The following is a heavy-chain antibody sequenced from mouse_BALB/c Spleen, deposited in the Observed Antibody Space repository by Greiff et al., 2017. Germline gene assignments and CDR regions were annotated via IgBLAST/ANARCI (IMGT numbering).Heavy chain of an antibody. V-gene: IGHV1-26*01. CDR1: GYSFTGYY. Sequence: EVQLQQSGPELVKPGASVKISCKASGYSFTGYYMHWVKQSHVKSLEWIGRINPYNGATSYNQNFKDKASLTVDKSSSTAYMELHSLTSEDSAVYYCARGGNYGFDDWGQGTTLTVSS. CDR2: INPYNGAT. D-gene: IGHD2-1*01. CDR3: ARGGNYGFDD. J-gene: IGHJ2*01.